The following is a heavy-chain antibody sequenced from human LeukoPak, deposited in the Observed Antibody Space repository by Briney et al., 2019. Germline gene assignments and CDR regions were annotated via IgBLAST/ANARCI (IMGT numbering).Heavy chain of an antibody. CDR2: ISDSGGIT. D-gene: IGHD6-6*01. J-gene: IGHJ4*02. CDR1: GFTFSSYP. CDR3: AKNTQYSGYYDC. Sequence: GGSLRLSCAASGFTFSSYPMTWVRQAPGKGPEWVSFISDSGGITYYADSVKGRFTISRDNSKNTLYLQMNSLRAEDTAVYYCAKNTQYSGYYDCWGQGTLVAVSS. V-gene: IGHV3-23*01.